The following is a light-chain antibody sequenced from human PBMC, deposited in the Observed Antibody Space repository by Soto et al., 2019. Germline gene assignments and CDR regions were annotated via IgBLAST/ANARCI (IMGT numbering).Light chain of an antibody. Sequence: QSALTQPASVSGSPGQAITISCSGTSSDVGAFNYVSWYQQHPGKAPKLMIYDVINRPSGVSNRFSGSKSGNTASLTISGLQAEDEADYYCSSYTNINTWVFGGGTKLTVL. CDR2: DVI. J-gene: IGLJ3*02. V-gene: IGLV2-14*03. CDR1: SSDVGAFNY. CDR3: SSYTNINTWV.